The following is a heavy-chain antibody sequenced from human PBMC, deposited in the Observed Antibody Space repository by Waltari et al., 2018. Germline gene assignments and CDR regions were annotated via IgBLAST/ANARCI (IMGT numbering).Heavy chain of an antibody. V-gene: IGHV4-34*01. CDR1: GGSFSGYY. CDR3: ARAAAAGLIFDY. Sequence: QVQLQQWGAGLLKPSETLSLTCAVYGGSFSGYYWSWIRQPPGKGLEWIGEINHGGSTTYNPSLKSRVTISVDTSKNQFSLKLSSVTAADTAVYYCARAAAAGLIFDYWGQGTLVTVSS. D-gene: IGHD6-13*01. CDR2: INHGGST. J-gene: IGHJ4*02.